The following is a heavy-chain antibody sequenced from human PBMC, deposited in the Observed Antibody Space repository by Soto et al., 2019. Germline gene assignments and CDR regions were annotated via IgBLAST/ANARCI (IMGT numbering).Heavy chain of an antibody. Sequence: QVQLQESGPGLVKPSQTLSLTCTVSGGSISSGDYYWSWIRQPPGKGLEWIGYIYYSGSTYYNPSXXXRVTISEDPSXXQXSXXLSSVTAADTAVYCCARVRRFLAWPSRYYSYGMDVWGQGTTVTVSS. CDR1: GGSISSGDYY. CDR3: ARVRRFLAWPSRYYSYGMDV. CDR2: IYYSGST. V-gene: IGHV4-30-4*01. J-gene: IGHJ6*02. D-gene: IGHD3-3*01.